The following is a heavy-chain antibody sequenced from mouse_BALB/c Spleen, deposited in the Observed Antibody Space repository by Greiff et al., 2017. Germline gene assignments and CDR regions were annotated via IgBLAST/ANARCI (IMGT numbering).Heavy chain of an antibody. Sequence: VQVVESGAELVKPGASVKLSCKASGYTFTSYYMYWVKQRPGQGLEWIGEINPSNGGTNFNEKFKSKATLTVDKSSSTAYMQLSSLTSEDSAVYYCTRGSSTMITTEFAYWGQGTLVTVSA. CDR3: TRGSSTMITTEFAY. J-gene: IGHJ3*01. D-gene: IGHD2-4*01. CDR1: GYTFTSYY. V-gene: IGHV1S81*02. CDR2: INPSNGGT.